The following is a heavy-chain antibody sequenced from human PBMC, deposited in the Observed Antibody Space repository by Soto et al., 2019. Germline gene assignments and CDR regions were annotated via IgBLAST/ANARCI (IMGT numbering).Heavy chain of an antibody. CDR2: IYYSGST. V-gene: IGHV4-59*08. CDR3: ARWSDYGDYYYYGTDV. Sequence: SETLSLTCTVSNDSISPYDWSWIRQPPGKGLEWIGFIYYSGSTTYNPSLKSRVTISVATSKNQFSLKLTSVTAADTAIYYCARWSDYGDYYYYGTDVWGQGTTVTVSS. J-gene: IGHJ6*02. CDR1: NDSISPYD. D-gene: IGHD4-17*01.